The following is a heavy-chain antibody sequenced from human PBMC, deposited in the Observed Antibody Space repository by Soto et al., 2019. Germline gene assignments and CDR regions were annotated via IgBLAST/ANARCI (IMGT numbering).Heavy chain of an antibody. V-gene: IGHV4-31*03. Sequence: SETLSLTCTVSGGSISSGGYYWSWIRQHPGKGLEWIGYIYYSGSTYYNPSLKSRVTISVDTSKNQFSLKLSSVTAADTAVYYCARDRMWLDYYYYGMDVWGQGTTVTVSS. D-gene: IGHD6-19*01. CDR3: ARDRMWLDYYYYGMDV. J-gene: IGHJ6*02. CDR2: IYYSGST. CDR1: GGSISSGGYY.